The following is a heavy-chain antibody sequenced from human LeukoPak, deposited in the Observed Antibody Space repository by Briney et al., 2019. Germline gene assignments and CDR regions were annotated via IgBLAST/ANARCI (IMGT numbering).Heavy chain of an antibody. CDR1: GFSITMYE. V-gene: IGHV3-13*01. J-gene: IGHJ3*01. CDR2: IDTTTRT. CDR3: VRAATLRSDGHAFDV. D-gene: IGHD3-16*01. Sequence: PGGSLRLSCEVSGFSITMYERTWVRQVPGKGLEWVALIDTTTRTKYAGSVRGRFTISRDNLKDSVYLQMNNVRVGDTARYHCVRAATLRSDGHAFDVWGQGTVVTISS.